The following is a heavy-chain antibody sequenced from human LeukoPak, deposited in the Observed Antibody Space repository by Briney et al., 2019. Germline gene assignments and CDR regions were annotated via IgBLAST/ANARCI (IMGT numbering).Heavy chain of an antibody. V-gene: IGHV4-30-2*01. CDR2: IYHSGTT. CDR1: GRSISSGGYS. J-gene: IGHJ3*02. D-gene: IGHD3-22*01. CDR3: ARGSHDSSGYSGINDAFDI. Sequence: SETLSLACAVSGRSISSGGYSWSWIRQPPGKGLEWIGYIYHSGTTYYNPSLKSRVTISVDRSKNQFSLKLSSVTAADTAVYYCARGSHDSSGYSGINDAFDIWGQGTMVTVSS.